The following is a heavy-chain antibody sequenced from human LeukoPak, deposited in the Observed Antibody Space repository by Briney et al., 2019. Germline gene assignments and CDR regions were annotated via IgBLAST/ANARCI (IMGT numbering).Heavy chain of an antibody. V-gene: IGHV3-30*01. CDR3: ARDIGPH. CDR1: GFTFSSYA. J-gene: IGHJ4*02. D-gene: IGHD3/OR15-3a*01. Sequence: GRSLRLSCAASGFTFSSYAMHWVRQAPGKGLEWVAVISYDGSNKYYADSVKGRFTISRDNSKNTLYPQMNSLRAEDTAVYYCARDIGPHWGQGTLVTVSS. CDR2: ISYDGSNK.